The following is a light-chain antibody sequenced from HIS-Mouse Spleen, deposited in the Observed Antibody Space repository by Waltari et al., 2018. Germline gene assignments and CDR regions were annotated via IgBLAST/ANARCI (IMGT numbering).Light chain of an antibody. CDR1: QSLVHSDGNTY. V-gene: IGKV2-30*02. CDR3: MQGTHLST. J-gene: IGKJ2*01. Sequence: DVVITQSPLSLPVTLGQPASISCRSSQSLVHSDGNTYLNWFQQRPGQSPRRLIYKVSNRDSGVPDRFSGSGSGTDFTLKISRVEAEDVGVYYCMQGTHLSTFGQGTKLEIK. CDR2: KVS.